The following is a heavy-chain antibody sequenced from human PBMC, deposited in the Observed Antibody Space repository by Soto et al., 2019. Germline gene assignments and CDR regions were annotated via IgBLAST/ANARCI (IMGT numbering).Heavy chain of an antibody. D-gene: IGHD4-4*01. J-gene: IGHJ6*02. V-gene: IGHV3-7*01. CDR2: IKGDGSDK. CDR1: GFAFNSYW. Sequence: GGSLRLSCAASGFAFNSYWMSWVRQTPGKGLEWVANIKGDGSDKYYVDSVKGRFTISRDNARNSLYLQMNSLRAEDTAMYYCARHEPSYTYGMTVWGQGTTVTV. CDR3: ARHEPSYTYGMTV.